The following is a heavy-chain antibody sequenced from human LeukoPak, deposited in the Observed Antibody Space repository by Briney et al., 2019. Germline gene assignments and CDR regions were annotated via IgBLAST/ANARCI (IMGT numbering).Heavy chain of an antibody. Sequence: ASVKVSCKATGYTFTSYAIHWVRQAPGQRLEWMGWINAGNGNTKYSEEFQGRVTIAGGTSASTAYMELSSLRSEDMAVYYCARTRQYSGTWGFDNWGQGTLVTVSS. CDR2: INAGNGNT. J-gene: IGHJ4*02. CDR3: ARTRQYSGTWGFDN. V-gene: IGHV1-3*03. D-gene: IGHD6-13*01. CDR1: GYTFTSYA.